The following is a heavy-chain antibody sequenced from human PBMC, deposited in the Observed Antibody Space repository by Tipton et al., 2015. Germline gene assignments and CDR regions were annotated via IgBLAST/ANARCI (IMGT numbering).Heavy chain of an antibody. Sequence: SGGSIANSFQYWGWIRHSPGKGLEWIASMFAGGNSHYNPSLKSRVNIFADTSKSQFFLELTSVTAADTAVYYCARTGRSTAVAFDIWGPGTMVTVSS. CDR1: GGSIANSFQY. D-gene: IGHD4-23*01. V-gene: IGHV4-39*01. CDR2: MFAGGNS. CDR3: ARTGRSTAVAFDI. J-gene: IGHJ3*02.